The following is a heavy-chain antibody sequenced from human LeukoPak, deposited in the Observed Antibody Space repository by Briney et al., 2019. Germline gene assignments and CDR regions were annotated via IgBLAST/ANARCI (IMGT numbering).Heavy chain of an antibody. D-gene: IGHD1-26*01. J-gene: IGHJ3*02. CDR2: IYYSGST. CDR1: GGSTSSYY. V-gene: IGHV4-59*01. Sequence: SETLSLTCTVSGGSTSSYYWSWIRQPPGKGREWIGYIYYSGSTNYNPSLKSRVTTSVDTSKNQFSLTLSSVTAADTAVYYCARVEWDTSAFDIWGQGTMVTLSS. CDR3: ARVEWDTSAFDI.